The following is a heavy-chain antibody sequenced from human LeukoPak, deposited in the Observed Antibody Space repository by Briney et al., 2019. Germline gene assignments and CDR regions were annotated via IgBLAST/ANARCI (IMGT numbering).Heavy chain of an antibody. CDR1: GGSISSGGYS. CDR3: ARGSSDILSYFDY. J-gene: IGHJ4*02. V-gene: IGHV4-30-2*01. CDR2: IYHSGST. D-gene: IGHD3-9*01. Sequence: PSQTLSLTCAVSGGSISSGGYSWSWIRQPPGKGLEWIGYIYHSGSTYYNPSLKSRVTISVDRPRNQFSLKLSSVTAADTAVYYCARGSSDILSYFDYWGQGTLVTVSS.